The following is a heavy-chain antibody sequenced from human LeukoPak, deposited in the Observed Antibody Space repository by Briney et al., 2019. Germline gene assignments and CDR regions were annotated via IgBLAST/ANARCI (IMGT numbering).Heavy chain of an antibody. CDR2: ISSSSSYI. D-gene: IGHD3-22*01. Sequence: GGSLRLSCAASGFTFSSYGMNWVRQAPGKGLEWVSSISSSSSYIYYADSVKGRFTISRDNAKNSLYLQMNSLRAEDTAVYYCARGMGITMIDYWGQGTLVTVSS. J-gene: IGHJ4*02. CDR1: GFTFSSYG. CDR3: ARGMGITMIDY. V-gene: IGHV3-21*01.